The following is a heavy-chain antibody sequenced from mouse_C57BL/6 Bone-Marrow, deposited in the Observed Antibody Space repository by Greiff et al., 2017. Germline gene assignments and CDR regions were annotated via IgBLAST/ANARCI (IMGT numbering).Heavy chain of an antibody. Sequence: QVQLQQSGAELARPGASVKLSCKASGYTFTSYGISWVKQRTGQGLEWIGEIYPRSGNTYYNEKFKGKATLTADKSSSTAYMELRSLTSEDSAVYFCARYCYFWDFDVWGTGPTVTGSS. CDR3: ARYCYFWDFDV. CDR1: GYTFTSYG. CDR2: IYPRSGNT. V-gene: IGHV1-81*01. J-gene: IGHJ1*03. D-gene: IGHD2-12*01.